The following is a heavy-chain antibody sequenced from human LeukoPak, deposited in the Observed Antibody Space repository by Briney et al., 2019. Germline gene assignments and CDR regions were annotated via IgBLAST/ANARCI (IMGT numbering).Heavy chain of an antibody. Sequence: SETLSLTCAVYGGSSSGYYWSWIRQPPGKGLEWIGEINHSGSTNYNPSLKSRVTISVDTSKNQFSLKLSSVTAADTAVYYCARGFGQQLVPVGWFDPWGQGTLVTVSS. CDR1: GGSSSGYY. D-gene: IGHD6-13*01. CDR3: ARGFGQQLVPVGWFDP. V-gene: IGHV4-34*01. J-gene: IGHJ5*02. CDR2: INHSGST.